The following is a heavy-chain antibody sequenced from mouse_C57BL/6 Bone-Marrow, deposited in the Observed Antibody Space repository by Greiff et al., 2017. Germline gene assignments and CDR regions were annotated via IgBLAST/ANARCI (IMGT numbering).Heavy chain of an antibody. CDR2: INYDGSST. V-gene: IGHV5-16*01. D-gene: IGHD2-4*01. CDR1: GFTFSDYY. Sequence: EVKLEESEGGLVQPGSSMKLSCTASGFTFSDYYMAWVRQVPEKGLEWVANINYDGSSTYYLDSLKSRFIISRDTAKNILYLQMSSLKSEDTATYYCAREGDYPDYWGQGTTLTVSS. CDR3: AREGDYPDY. J-gene: IGHJ2*01.